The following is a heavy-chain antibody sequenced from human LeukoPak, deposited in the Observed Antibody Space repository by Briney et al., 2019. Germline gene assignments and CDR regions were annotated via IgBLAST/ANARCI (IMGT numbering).Heavy chain of an antibody. D-gene: IGHD3-10*01. CDR1: GVTFSSYD. CDR2: ISYGGSNK. CDR3: ARSEFDYYYYYGMDV. J-gene: IGHJ6*02. Sequence: GGSLRLSCAASGVTFSSYDMHWVRQAPGKGLEWVADISYGGSNKYYADSVKGRFTLSRDNSKNTLYLQMNSLRAEDTAVYYCARSEFDYYYYYGMDVWGQGTTVTVSS. V-gene: IGHV3-30-3*01.